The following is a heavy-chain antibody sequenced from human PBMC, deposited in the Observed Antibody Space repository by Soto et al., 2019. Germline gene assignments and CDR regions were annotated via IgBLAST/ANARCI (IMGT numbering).Heavy chain of an antibody. Sequence: GGSLRLSCAASGFTFSSYWMHWVRQVPGKGLVWVSHINNDGSTTDYADSVKGRFTISRDNAKNTLYLQMNSLRVEDTAVYYCARALGGSEGYWGQGTLVTVSS. CDR2: INNDGSTT. CDR1: GFTFSSYW. D-gene: IGHD2-15*01. CDR3: ARALGGSEGY. V-gene: IGHV3-74*01. J-gene: IGHJ4*02.